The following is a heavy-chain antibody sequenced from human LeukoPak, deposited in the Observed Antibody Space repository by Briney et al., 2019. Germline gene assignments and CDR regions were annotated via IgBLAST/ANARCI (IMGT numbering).Heavy chain of an antibody. V-gene: IGHV3-48*03. J-gene: IGHJ4*02. D-gene: IGHD2-21*01. CDR1: GFSFGSYE. Sequence: QTGGSLRLSCAASGFSFGSYEINWVRQAPGKGLEWISYIGINEDNIYYADSVKGRFTISRDNAKSSVFLQMNSLRVEDTAVYYCARETAHCGGDCYDYWGQGTLVTVS. CDR3: ARETAHCGGDCYDY. CDR2: IGINEDNI.